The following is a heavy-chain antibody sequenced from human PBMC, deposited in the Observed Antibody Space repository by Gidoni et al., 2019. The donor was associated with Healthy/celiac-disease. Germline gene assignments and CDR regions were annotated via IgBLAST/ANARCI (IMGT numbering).Heavy chain of an antibody. D-gene: IGHD3-3*01. V-gene: IGHV4-59*01. CDR3: ARVSGEYDFWSGYSFDY. J-gene: IGHJ4*02. Sequence: QVQLPESGQGLVKPSETLSLTCTVPGGSISSYYWSWIRQPPGKGLEWIGYIYYSRSTNYNPSLKSRVTISVDTSKNQFSLKLSSVTAADTAVYYCARVSGEYDFWSGYSFDYWGQGTLVTVSS. CDR1: GGSISSYY. CDR2: IYYSRST.